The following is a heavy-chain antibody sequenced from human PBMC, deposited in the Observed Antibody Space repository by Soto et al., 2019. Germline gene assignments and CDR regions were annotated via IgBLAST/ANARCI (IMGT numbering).Heavy chain of an antibody. CDR3: ARDMASPGGVYFDS. J-gene: IGHJ4*02. Sequence: EVQLVESGGGLVKAGGSLRLFCTASGFTFRNYNMNWVRQAPGKGLEWVSSISTGGAYMFYADSVKGRFTISRDNAQNSLFLQMDTPRAEDTAGYYCARDMASPGGVYFDSWGQGTLVTVSS. D-gene: IGHD2-8*01. CDR2: ISTGGAYM. CDR1: GFTFRNYN. V-gene: IGHV3-21*04.